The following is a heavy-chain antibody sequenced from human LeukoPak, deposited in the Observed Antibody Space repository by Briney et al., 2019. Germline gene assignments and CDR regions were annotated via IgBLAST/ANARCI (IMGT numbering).Heavy chain of an antibody. CDR2: IWYDGSNK. Sequence: GGSLRLSCAASGFTFSSYGMHWVRQAPGKGLEWVAVIWYDGSNKYYADSVEGRFTISRDNSKNTLYLQMNSLRAEDTAVYYCARDSYSMDSGYDPYYYYGMDVWGQGTTVTVSS. J-gene: IGHJ6*02. CDR1: GFTFSSYG. CDR3: ARDSYSMDSGYDPYYYYGMDV. D-gene: IGHD5-12*01. V-gene: IGHV3-33*01.